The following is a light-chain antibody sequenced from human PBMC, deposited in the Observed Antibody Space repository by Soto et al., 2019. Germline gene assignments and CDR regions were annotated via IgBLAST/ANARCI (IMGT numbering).Light chain of an antibody. CDR2: GNS. J-gene: IGLJ3*02. V-gene: IGLV1-40*01. Sequence: QSVLTRPPSVSGAPGQRVTISCTGSSSNIGAGYDVHWYQQLPGTAPKLLIYGNSNRPSGVPDRFSGSKSGTSGSLAITGLQSDDKADHDCLAHDSSLSGWVFGGGTKLTVL. CDR3: LAHDSSLSGWV. CDR1: SSNIGAGYD.